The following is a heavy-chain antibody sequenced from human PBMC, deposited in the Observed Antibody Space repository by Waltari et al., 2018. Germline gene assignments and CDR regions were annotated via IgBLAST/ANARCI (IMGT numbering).Heavy chain of an antibody. Sequence: QVQLQESGPGLVKPSETLSLTCAVSGYSISSGYYWGWIRQPPGKGLEWIGSIYHSGSTYYNPSLKSRVTISVDTSKNQFSLKLSSVTAADTAVYYCARYRMAGDAFDIWGQGTMVTVSS. CDR3: ARYRMAGDAFDI. CDR2: IYHSGST. CDR1: GYSISSGYY. D-gene: IGHD2-2*01. V-gene: IGHV4-38-2*01. J-gene: IGHJ3*02.